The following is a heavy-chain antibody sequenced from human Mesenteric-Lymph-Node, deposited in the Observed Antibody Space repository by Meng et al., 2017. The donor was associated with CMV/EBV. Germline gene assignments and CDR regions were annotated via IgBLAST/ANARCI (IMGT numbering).Heavy chain of an antibody. D-gene: IGHD1-1*01. CDR1: GGSISSSSYY. Sequence: GSLRLSCTVSGGSISSSSYYWGWIRQPPGKGLEWIGSIYYSGSTYYNPSLKSRVTISVDTSKNQFSLKLSSVTAADTAVYYCARQNGVFDYWGRGTLVTVSS. V-gene: IGHV4-39*01. J-gene: IGHJ4*02. CDR3: ARQNGVFDY. CDR2: IYYSGST.